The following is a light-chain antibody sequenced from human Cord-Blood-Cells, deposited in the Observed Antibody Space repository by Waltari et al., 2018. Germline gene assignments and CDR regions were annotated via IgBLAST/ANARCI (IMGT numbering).Light chain of an antibody. V-gene: IGKV4-1*01. CDR3: QQYYSTPRT. J-gene: IGKJ1*01. Sequence: DIVMTQSPDSLAVSLGERATINCKSSQSVLYSSNNKNYLAWYQQKPGQPPKLLMYWASTRESGVPDRFSGSGSGTDFTLTISSLQAEDVAVYYCQQYYSTPRTFGQGTTV. CDR2: WAS. CDR1: QSVLYSSNNKNY.